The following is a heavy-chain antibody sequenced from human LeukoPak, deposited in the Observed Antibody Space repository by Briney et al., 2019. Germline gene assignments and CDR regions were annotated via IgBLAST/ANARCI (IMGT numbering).Heavy chain of an antibody. D-gene: IGHD1-14*01. CDR1: GFTVSINY. J-gene: IGHJ4*02. CDR3: ARVAFRSSSYISGIDY. Sequence: GGSLRLSCAASGFTVSINYMSWVRQAPGKGLEWVSLIDSGGNTYYADSVKGRFTISRDNSKNTLYLQVNSLRAEDTAVYYCARVAFRSSSYISGIDYWGQGSLVTVSS. V-gene: IGHV3-53*01. CDR2: IDSGGNT.